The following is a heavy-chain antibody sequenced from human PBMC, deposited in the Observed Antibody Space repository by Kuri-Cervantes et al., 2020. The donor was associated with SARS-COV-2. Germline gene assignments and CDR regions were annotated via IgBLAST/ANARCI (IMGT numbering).Heavy chain of an antibody. CDR1: GFTFSRYA. V-gene: IGHV3-33*08. CDR3: ARDRPEVVPLYYFNS. J-gene: IGHJ4*02. D-gene: IGHD3-22*01. Sequence: GESLKISCAASGFTFSRYAMHWVRQAPGKGLEWVAVIWYDGSNKYYADSVKGRFTISRDNSKNTLYLQMNSLRAEDTAVYYCARDRPEVVPLYYFNSWGQGTLVTVSS. CDR2: IWYDGSNK.